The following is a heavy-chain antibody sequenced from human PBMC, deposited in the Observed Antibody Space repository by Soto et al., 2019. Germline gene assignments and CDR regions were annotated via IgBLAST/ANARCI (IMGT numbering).Heavy chain of an antibody. V-gene: IGHV3-30*18. CDR2: ISYDGTDK. J-gene: IGHJ6*02. CDR1: GLTFSSYG. D-gene: IGHD5-18*01. CDR3: VKERYAQLWLEDYGMDV. Sequence: PGGSLRLSCAASGLTFSSYGIHWVRQAPGKGLEWVALISYDGTDKYYADSVKGRFTISRDNSKNTLYLQMSSLGPEDTAVYYCVKERYAQLWLEDYGMDVWGQGTTVTVSS.